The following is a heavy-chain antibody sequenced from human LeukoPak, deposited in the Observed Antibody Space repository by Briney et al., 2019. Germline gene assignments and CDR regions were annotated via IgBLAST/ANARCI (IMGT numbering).Heavy chain of an antibody. CDR1: GYTFTGYY. CDR3: ARATVAAAGAFDY. J-gene: IGHJ4*02. CDR2: INPNSGGT. D-gene: IGHD6-13*01. Sequence: ASVKVSCTASGYTFTGYYMHWVRQAPGQGLEWMGRINPNSGGTNYAQKFQGRVTMTRDTSISTAYMELSRLRSDDTAVYYCARATVAAAGAFDYWGQGTLVTVSS. V-gene: IGHV1-2*06.